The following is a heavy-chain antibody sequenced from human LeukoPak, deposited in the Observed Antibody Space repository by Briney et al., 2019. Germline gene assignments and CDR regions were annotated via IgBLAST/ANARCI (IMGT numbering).Heavy chain of an antibody. V-gene: IGHV4-4*02. CDR3: ARYRYYDSSGYYYLFD. D-gene: IGHD3-22*01. Sequence: NPSETLSLTCAVSGGSISGSNWWSWVRQPPGKGLEWIGEIYHSGSTNYNPSLKSRVTISVDNSKNQFSLKLSSVTAADTAVYYCARYRYYDSSGYYYLFDWGQGTLVTVSS. CDR1: GGSISGSNW. CDR2: IYHSGST. J-gene: IGHJ4*02.